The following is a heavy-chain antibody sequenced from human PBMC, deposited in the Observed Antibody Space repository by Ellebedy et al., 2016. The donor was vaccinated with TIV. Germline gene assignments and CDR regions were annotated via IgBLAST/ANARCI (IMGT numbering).Heavy chain of an antibody. CDR3: ARGDADPRYYYYYGMDV. CDR2: ISSSSSYI. CDR1: GFTFSSYS. Sequence: GGSLRLSCAASGFTFSSYSMNWVRQAPGKGLEWVSSISSSSSYIYYADSVKGRFTISRDNAKNTLYLQMNSLRAEDTAVYYCARGDADPRYYYYYGMDVWGQGTTVTVSS. V-gene: IGHV3-21*01. J-gene: IGHJ6*02.